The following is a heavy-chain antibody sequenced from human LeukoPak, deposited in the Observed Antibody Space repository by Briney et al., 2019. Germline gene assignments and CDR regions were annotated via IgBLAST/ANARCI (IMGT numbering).Heavy chain of an antibody. CDR2: INHSGST. V-gene: IGHV4-34*01. J-gene: IGHJ6*02. CDR1: GGPFSCYY. Sequence: SETLSLTCGVYGGPFSCYYRSWIRQPPGKGVDWIGEINHSGSTNYNPSLKSRVTISVDTSKNQFSLKLSSVTAADTGVYYCARASPPSIAAAGTAVYYGMDVWGQGTTVTVSS. D-gene: IGHD6-13*01. CDR3: ARASPPSIAAAGTAVYYGMDV.